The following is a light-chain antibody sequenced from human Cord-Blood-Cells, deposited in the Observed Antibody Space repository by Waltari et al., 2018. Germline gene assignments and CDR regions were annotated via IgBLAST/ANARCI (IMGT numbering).Light chain of an antibody. V-gene: IGKV3-11*01. J-gene: IGKJ4*01. CDR1: QSVSSY. Sequence: EIVLTPSPATLTVTPADRASHSCRASQSVSSYLAWYQQKPGQAPRLLIYDASNRATGIPARFSGSGSGTDFTLTISSLEPEDFAVYYCQQRSNWPLTFGGGTKVEIK. CDR3: QQRSNWPLT. CDR2: DAS.